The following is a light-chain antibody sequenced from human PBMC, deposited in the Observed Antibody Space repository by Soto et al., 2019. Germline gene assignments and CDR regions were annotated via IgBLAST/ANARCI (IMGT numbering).Light chain of an antibody. CDR1: QSVSSY. Sequence: EIVLTQSPATLSLSPGERATLSCRASQSVSSYLAWYQQKPGHAPRLLIYDAFNRATGIPARLSGSGSGTDFTLTISRLEPEDFAVYYCQQYKNWPLFGQGTRLEIK. CDR2: DAF. V-gene: IGKV3-11*01. J-gene: IGKJ5*01. CDR3: QQYKNWPL.